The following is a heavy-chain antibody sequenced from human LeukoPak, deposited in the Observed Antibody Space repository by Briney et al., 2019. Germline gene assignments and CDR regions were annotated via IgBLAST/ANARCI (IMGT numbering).Heavy chain of an antibody. CDR3: ARDIPTILVNIHWYFDL. J-gene: IGHJ2*01. CDR1: GGSFSGYY. CDR2: INHSGST. V-gene: IGHV4-34*01. Sequence: PSETLSLTCAVYGGSFSGYYWSWIRQPPGKGLEWIGEINHSGSTNYNPSLKSRVTISVDTSKNQFSLKLSSVTAADTAVYYCARDIPTILVNIHWYFDLWGRGTLVTVSS. D-gene: IGHD3-9*01.